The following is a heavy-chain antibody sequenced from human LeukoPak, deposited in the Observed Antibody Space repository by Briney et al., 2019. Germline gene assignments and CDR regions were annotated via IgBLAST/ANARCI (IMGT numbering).Heavy chain of an antibody. Sequence: GGSLRLSCAASGFTVSCNYMTWVRQAPGKGLEWVSLIYSASSTYYADSVKGRFTISRDNSKNTLYLQMNSLRAEDTAVYYCARGGIAAVNFDYWGQGTLVTVSS. D-gene: IGHD6-13*01. CDR3: ARGGIAAVNFDY. V-gene: IGHV3-53*01. CDR2: IYSASST. CDR1: GFTVSCNY. J-gene: IGHJ4*02.